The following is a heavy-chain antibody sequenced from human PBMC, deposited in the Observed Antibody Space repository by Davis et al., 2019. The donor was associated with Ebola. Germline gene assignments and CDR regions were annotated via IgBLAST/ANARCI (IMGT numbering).Heavy chain of an antibody. CDR1: GYTFTSYG. CDR3: ARGRWVAAADPPLLYY. CDR2: MNPNSGNT. Sequence: AASVKVSCKASGYTFTSYGINWVRQDTGQGLEWMGWMNPNSGNTGYAQKFQGRVTMTRNTSISTAYMELSSLRSEDTAVYYCARGRWVAAADPPLLYYWGQGTLVTVSS. J-gene: IGHJ4*02. V-gene: IGHV1-8*01. D-gene: IGHD6-13*01.